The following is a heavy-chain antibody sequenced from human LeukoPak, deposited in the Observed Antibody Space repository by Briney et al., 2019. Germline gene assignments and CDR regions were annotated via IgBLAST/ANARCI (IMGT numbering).Heavy chain of an antibody. CDR2: IWYDGSNK. CDR1: GFTFSSCG. D-gene: IGHD2/OR15-2a*01. Sequence: GGSLRLSCAASGFTFSSCGMHWVRQAPGKGLEWVALIWYDGSNKYYADSVKGRLTISRGNSKNTLYLQMNSLRAEGTAVYYCAREGPRGNSQFDYWGQGTLVTVSS. V-gene: IGHV3-33*01. J-gene: IGHJ4*02. CDR3: AREGPRGNSQFDY.